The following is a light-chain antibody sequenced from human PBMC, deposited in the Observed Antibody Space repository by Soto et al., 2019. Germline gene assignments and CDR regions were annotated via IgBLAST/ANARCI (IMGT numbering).Light chain of an antibody. CDR3: QQYYTYPWT. V-gene: IGKV1-5*01. Sequence: DIQMTQSPFTLSASVGDRVTITCRASQSINARLAWHQQKPGKVPKVLSYDASNLKSGVPSRFSGSGSGREFTLTISSLQPDDFATYYCQQYYTYPWTFGQGTEVEIK. CDR2: DAS. J-gene: IGKJ1*01. CDR1: QSINAR.